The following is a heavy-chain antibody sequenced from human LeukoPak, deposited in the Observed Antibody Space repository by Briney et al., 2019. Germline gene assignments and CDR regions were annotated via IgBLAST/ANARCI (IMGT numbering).Heavy chain of an antibody. D-gene: IGHD3-22*01. CDR3: ARHGRDYYDSSGFDY. CDR2: IYPGDSDT. CDR1: GYSFTSYW. Sequence: GESLKISCKGSGYSFTSYWIGWVRQMPGKGLEWMGIIYPGDSDTRYSPSFQGQVTISADKSISTAYLQWSSLKASDTAMYYCARHGRDYYDSSGFDYWGQGTLVTVSS. J-gene: IGHJ4*02. V-gene: IGHV5-51*01.